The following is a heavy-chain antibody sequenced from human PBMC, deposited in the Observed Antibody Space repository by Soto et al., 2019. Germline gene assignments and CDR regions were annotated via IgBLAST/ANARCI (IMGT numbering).Heavy chain of an antibody. V-gene: IGHV3-53*01. Sequence: VQLVESGGGFIQPGGSLRLSCAASGLTVSSNYMSWVRQAPGKVLEWVSVVYSDGRTYHADSVKGRFTISRDISKNTVYLQMNSLRAEDRAVYYCERGAMVLTPKNDDYWGQGPLVTVSS. J-gene: IGHJ4*02. CDR3: ERGAMVLTPKNDDY. CDR1: GLTVSSNY. D-gene: IGHD5-18*01. CDR2: VYSDGRT.